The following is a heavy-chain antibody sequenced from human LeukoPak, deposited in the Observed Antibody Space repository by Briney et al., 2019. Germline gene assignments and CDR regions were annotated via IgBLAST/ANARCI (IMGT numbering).Heavy chain of an antibody. J-gene: IGHJ1*01. Sequence: ESGPTPVKPTQTLTLTCTFSGFSLSTSGVGVGWIRQPPGKALEWLALIYWDDDKRYSPSLKSRLTITKDTSKNQVVLTMTNMDPVDTATYYCAHKVEVGVNTRYFQHWGQGTLVTVSS. CDR2: IYWDDDK. D-gene: IGHD1-26*01. CDR3: AHKVEVGVNTRYFQH. CDR1: GFSLSTSGVG. V-gene: IGHV2-5*02.